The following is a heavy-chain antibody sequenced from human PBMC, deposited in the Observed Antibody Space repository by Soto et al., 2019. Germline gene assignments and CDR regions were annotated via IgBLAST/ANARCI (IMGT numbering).Heavy chain of an antibody. D-gene: IGHD3-16*01. V-gene: IGHV3-9*01. J-gene: IGHJ6*02. CDR1: GFTFDDYA. Sequence: EVQLVESGGGLVQPGRSLRLSCAASGFTFDDYAMHWVRQAPGKGLEWVSGISWNSGSIGYADSVKGRFTISRDNAKNPLYLQMNSLRAEDTALYYCAKEGENYYYGMDVWGQGTTVTVSS. CDR2: ISWNSGSI. CDR3: AKEGENYYYGMDV.